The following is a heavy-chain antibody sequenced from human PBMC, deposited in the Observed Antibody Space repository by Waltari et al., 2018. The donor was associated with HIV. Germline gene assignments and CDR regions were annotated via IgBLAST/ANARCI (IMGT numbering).Heavy chain of an antibody. CDR3: ARDRSPLGDGYNPGRFDY. Sequence: QVQLQESGPGLVKPSETLSLTCTVSGGSVSSGNYYWSWIRQPPGKGLEWIGDIYYSGSTTSHPTLKRRVTISVDTSKTQFSLKLSSVTAADTAVYYCARDRSPLGDGYNPGRFDYWGRGTLVIVSS. J-gene: IGHJ4*02. V-gene: IGHV4-61*01. D-gene: IGHD5-12*01. CDR2: IYYSGST. CDR1: GGSVSSGNYY.